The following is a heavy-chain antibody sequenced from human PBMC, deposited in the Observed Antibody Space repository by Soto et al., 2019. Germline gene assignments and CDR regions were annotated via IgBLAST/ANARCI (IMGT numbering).Heavy chain of an antibody. Sequence: PSETLSLTCAVYGGSFTTYYWSWIRQSPGKGLEWIGEIDYSGTSNYNRSLKNRITISVDKSKNQFSLKLTSMTAADTAVYYCARVRNLSRSSCYYYYLMAVPSQGTTVTGSS. V-gene: IGHV4-34*01. CDR1: GGSFTTYY. CDR3: ARVRNLSRSSCYYYYLMAV. J-gene: IGHJ6*02. D-gene: IGHD6-6*01. CDR2: IDYSGTS.